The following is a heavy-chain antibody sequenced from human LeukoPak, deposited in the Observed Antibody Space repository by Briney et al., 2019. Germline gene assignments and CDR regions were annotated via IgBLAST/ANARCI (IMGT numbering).Heavy chain of an antibody. Sequence: PGGSLRLSCAASGFTFSSYGMHWVRQAPGKGPEWVTFIRYDGNNKYYADSVKGRFTISRDNSKNTLYLQMNSLRAEDTAVYYCAKDGNFDSPPGYWGQGTLVTVSS. D-gene: IGHD1-14*01. J-gene: IGHJ4*02. CDR1: GFTFSSYG. CDR3: AKDGNFDSPPGY. CDR2: IRYDGNNK. V-gene: IGHV3-30*02.